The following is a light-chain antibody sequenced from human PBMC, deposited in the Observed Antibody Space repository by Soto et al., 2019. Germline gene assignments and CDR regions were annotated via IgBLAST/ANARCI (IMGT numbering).Light chain of an antibody. CDR1: QSISSW. V-gene: IGKV1-5*01. CDR3: QQDYYYYT. J-gene: IGKJ2*01. Sequence: DIQMTQSPSTLSASVGDRVTITCRASQSISSWLDWYQQKPGKAPKLLIYGASSLESWVPSRFSGSASATVFTLTISLLQHYDFASYYCQQDYYYYTFCQGTKLEIK. CDR2: GAS.